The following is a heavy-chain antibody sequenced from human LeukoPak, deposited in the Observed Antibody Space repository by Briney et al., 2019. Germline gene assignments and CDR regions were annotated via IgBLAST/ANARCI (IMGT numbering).Heavy chain of an antibody. CDR2: VSNSGDTT. Sequence: GGSLRLSCVASGFTFSTYGMIWVRQAPGKGPEWVSLVSNSGDTTNYADSVKGRFTISRDNSKNTLYLQMDSLRAEDTAAYYCANIGSSTFGSTGFWGQGTLVAVSS. CDR1: GFTFSTYG. CDR3: ANIGSSTFGSTGF. V-gene: IGHV3-23*01. J-gene: IGHJ4*02. D-gene: IGHD3-16*01.